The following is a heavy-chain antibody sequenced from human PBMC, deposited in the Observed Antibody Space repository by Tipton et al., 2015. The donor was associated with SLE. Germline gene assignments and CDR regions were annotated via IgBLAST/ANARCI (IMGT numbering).Heavy chain of an antibody. V-gene: IGHV4-34*01. CDR1: GGSFSGYY. D-gene: IGHD5-12*01. CDR2: INHSENT. CDR3: ARRHYSGPFDS. J-gene: IGHJ4*02. Sequence: TLSLTCAVYGGSFSGYYWSWIRQPPGKGLEWIGEINHSENTNYNPSLKSRVTISVDTSKNQFSLKLSSVTAADTAVYYCARRHYSGPFDSWGQGTLVTVSS.